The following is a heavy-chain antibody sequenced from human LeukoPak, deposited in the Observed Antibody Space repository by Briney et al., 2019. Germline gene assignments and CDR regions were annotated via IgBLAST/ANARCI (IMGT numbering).Heavy chain of an antibody. D-gene: IGHD2-15*01. J-gene: IGHJ6*03. Sequence: RASVKVSCKASGGTFSSYAISWVRQAPGQGLEWMGRIIPIFGTANYAQKFQGRVTITTDESTSTAYMELSSLRSEDTAVYYCAGKNCSGGSCYSGAFRARSGYYMDVWGKGTTFTVSS. V-gene: IGHV1-69*05. CDR3: AGKNCSGGSCYSGAFRARSGYYMDV. CDR1: GGTFSSYA. CDR2: IIPIFGTA.